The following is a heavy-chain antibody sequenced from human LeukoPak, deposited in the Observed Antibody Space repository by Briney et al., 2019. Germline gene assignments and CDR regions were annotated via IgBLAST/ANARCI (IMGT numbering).Heavy chain of an antibody. CDR3: ARRRDLEGYYYYGMDV. CDR2: IHYSGST. CDR1: GGSISSYY. V-gene: IGHV4-59*08. D-gene: IGHD3-3*01. J-gene: IGHJ6*02. Sequence: SESLSLTCTVSGGSISSYYWSWIRQPPGKGLEWIGYIHYSGSTNYNPSLMSRVTISVDTSKNQFSLKLGSVTAADTAVYYCARRRDLEGYYYYGMDVWGQGTTVTVSS.